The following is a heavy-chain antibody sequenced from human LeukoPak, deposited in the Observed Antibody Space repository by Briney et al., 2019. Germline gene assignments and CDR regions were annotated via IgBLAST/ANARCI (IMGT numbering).Heavy chain of an antibody. Sequence: GGSLRPSCAASGFTFSSYAMSWVRQAPGKGLEWVSAITATSSSTHDADSVQGRFTISRDNSKNTLYLQMNSLRPEDTAIYYCAKVSVRGSSFDAFDFWGQGTMVTVSS. J-gene: IGHJ3*01. CDR3: AKVSVRGSSFDAFDF. CDR2: ITATSSST. D-gene: IGHD6-13*01. V-gene: IGHV3-23*01. CDR1: GFTFSSYA.